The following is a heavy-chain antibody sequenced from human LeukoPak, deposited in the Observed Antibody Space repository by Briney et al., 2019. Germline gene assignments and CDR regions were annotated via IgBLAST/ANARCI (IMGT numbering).Heavy chain of an antibody. Sequence: ASVKVSCKASGYTFTSYDINWVRQAAGQGLEWMGWMNPNSGNTGYAQKFQGRVTMTRSTSISTAYMELGSLTSEDTAVYYCTRGSQNCASASCYNFWGQGTLVTVSS. V-gene: IGHV1-8*01. CDR3: TRGSQNCASASCYNF. CDR2: MNPNSGNT. D-gene: IGHD2-2*02. J-gene: IGHJ4*02. CDR1: GYTFTSYD.